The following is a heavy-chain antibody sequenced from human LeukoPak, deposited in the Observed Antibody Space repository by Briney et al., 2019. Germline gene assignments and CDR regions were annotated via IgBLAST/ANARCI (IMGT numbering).Heavy chain of an antibody. V-gene: IGHV3-33*01. CDR2: IWYDGSNK. CDR3: ATGTTEYYFDY. J-gene: IGHJ4*02. Sequence: GGSLRLSCAASGFTFSSYGMHWVRQAPGKGLEWVAVIWYDGSNKYYADSVKGQFTISRDNSKNTLYLQMNSLRAEDTAVYYCATGTTEYYFDYWGQGTLVTVSS. D-gene: IGHD1-7*01. CDR1: GFTFSSYG.